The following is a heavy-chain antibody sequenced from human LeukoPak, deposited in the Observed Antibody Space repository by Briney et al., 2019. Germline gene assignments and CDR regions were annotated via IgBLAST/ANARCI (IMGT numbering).Heavy chain of an antibody. D-gene: IGHD1-26*01. Sequence: GGSLRLSCAASGFTVSSNYMSWVRQAPGKGLEWVSEIYSDGSTYYAASVKGRFSISRDDSKNTVFLQLNSLRAEDTAVYYCARDLREHGVFDIWGQGTMVTVSS. V-gene: IGHV3-53*01. CDR1: GFTVSSNY. CDR3: ARDLREHGVFDI. J-gene: IGHJ3*02. CDR2: IYSDGST.